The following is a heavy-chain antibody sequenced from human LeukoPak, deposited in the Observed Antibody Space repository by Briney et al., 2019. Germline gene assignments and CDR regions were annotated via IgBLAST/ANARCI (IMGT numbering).Heavy chain of an antibody. Sequence: GGSLRLSCAASGFTFSSHWMTWVRQAPGKGLEWVANINQDGSEEYYVDSLMGRFSISRDNAKKSLYLRMNSLRADDTAVYYCARDATPDGVVLDHWGQGALVTVSS. CDR2: INQDGSEE. CDR1: GFTFSSHW. V-gene: IGHV3-7*05. CDR3: ARDATPDGVVLDH. J-gene: IGHJ4*02. D-gene: IGHD2-8*02.